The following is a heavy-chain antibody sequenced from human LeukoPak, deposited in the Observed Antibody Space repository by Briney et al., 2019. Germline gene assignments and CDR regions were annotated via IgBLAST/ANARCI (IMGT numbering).Heavy chain of an antibody. Sequence: SETLSLTCAVYGGSFSGYYWSWIRQPPGKGLEWIGEINHSGSTNYNPSLKSRVTISVDTSKNQFSLKLSSVTAADTAVYYCARAVLSYCSGGSCPYFDYWGQGTLVTVSS. CDR1: GGSFSGYY. J-gene: IGHJ4*02. CDR3: ARAVLSYCSGGSCPYFDY. CDR2: INHSGST. D-gene: IGHD2-15*01. V-gene: IGHV4-34*01.